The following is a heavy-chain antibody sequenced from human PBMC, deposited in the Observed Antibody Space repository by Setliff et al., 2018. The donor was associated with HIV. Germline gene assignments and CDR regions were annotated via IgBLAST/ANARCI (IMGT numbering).Heavy chain of an antibody. D-gene: IGHD6-6*01. J-gene: IGHJ4*02. CDR2: IFHSGDT. CDR3: ATRPRMAARPFDY. Sequence: PSETLSLTCSVSGVSVGSGDYYWHWIRQHPEKALEWIGYIFHSGDTYYNPSLKSRISMSVDASKNQFSLELTSLTAADTAVYYCATRPRMAARPFDYWGQGMLVTSPQ. V-gene: IGHV4-31*03. CDR1: GVSVGSGDYY.